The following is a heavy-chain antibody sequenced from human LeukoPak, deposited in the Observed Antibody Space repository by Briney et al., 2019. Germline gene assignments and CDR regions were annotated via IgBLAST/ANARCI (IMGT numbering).Heavy chain of an antibody. CDR1: GFTFSSYG. CDR2: IRYDGSNK. CDR3: AREKDGYNEAYYFDY. Sequence: GGSLRLSCAASGFTFSSYGMHWIRQAPGKGLEWVAFIRYDGSNKYYADSVKGRFTISRDNSKNTLYLQMNSLRAEDTAVYYCAREKDGYNEAYYFDYWGQGTLVTVSS. V-gene: IGHV3-30*02. J-gene: IGHJ4*02. D-gene: IGHD5-24*01.